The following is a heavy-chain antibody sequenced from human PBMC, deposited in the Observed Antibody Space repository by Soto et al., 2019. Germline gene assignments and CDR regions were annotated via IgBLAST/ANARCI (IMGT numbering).Heavy chain of an antibody. D-gene: IGHD3-9*01. V-gene: IGHV1-3*05. CDR1: GYTFTHYG. CDR2: IHAGNGDT. CDR3: VTSDWAW. Sequence: QVLLVQSGAEEKKPGASVKVSCKASGYTFTHYGIHWVRQAPGQGLEWLGWIHAGNGDTRYSPKFQGRVTITRDTSASTAYMELRSLTSRDTAIFYCVTSDWAWWGQGTQVTVSS. J-gene: IGHJ4*02.